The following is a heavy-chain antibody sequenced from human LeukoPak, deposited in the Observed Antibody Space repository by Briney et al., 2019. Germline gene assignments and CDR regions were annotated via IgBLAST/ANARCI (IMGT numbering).Heavy chain of an antibody. D-gene: IGHD3-22*01. Sequence: SETLSLTCTVSGGSITSYCWNWIRQSPGKGLEWIGYIYYTGSTNSNPSLKSRVTISVDTSKNQFFLRLSSVTAADTAMYYCASSYFYDGNRYFDYWGRGTLVTVSS. CDR2: IYYTGST. CDR3: ASSYFYDGNRYFDY. CDR1: GGSITSYC. V-gene: IGHV4-59*08. J-gene: IGHJ4*02.